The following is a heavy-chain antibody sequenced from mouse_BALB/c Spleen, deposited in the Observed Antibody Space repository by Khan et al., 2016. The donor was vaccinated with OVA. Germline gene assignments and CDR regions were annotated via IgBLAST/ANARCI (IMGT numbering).Heavy chain of an antibody. J-gene: IGHJ4*01. CDR2: IWGGGGT. CDR1: GFSLSRYN. D-gene: IGHD2-14*01. CDR3: ARAYYRYDGYYAMDY. V-gene: IGHV2-6-4*01. Sequence: QVQLKPSGPGLVAPSQSLSITCTVSGFSLSRYNIHWVRQPPGKGLEWLGMIWGGGGTDYNSTLKSRLSISKDNSKSQVFLKMNSLQTEDTAMYYCARAYYRYDGYYAMDYWGQGTSVTVSS.